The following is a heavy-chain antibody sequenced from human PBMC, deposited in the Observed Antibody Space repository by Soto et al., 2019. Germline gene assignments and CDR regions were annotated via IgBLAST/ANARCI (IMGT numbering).Heavy chain of an antibody. Sequence: VKFSCKASGGTFISYAISWVRQAPGQGLEWMGGIIPIFGTANYAQKFQGRVTITADKSTSTAYMELSSLRSEDTAVYYCAREGGGSYRSYFDSWGQGTLVTVSS. V-gene: IGHV1-69*13. CDR3: AREGGGSYRSYFDS. D-gene: IGHD1-26*01. CDR1: GGTFISYA. CDR2: IIPIFGTA. J-gene: IGHJ4*02.